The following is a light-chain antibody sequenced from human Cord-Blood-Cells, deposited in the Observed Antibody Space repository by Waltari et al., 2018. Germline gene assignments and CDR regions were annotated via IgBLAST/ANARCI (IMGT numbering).Light chain of an antibody. Sequence: QYALTQPASVSGSPGPAITISCTGTSSDVGGYNFLSWYQQHPAKAPKLMIYEGSKRPPGVSNRFSGSKSGNTASLTISGRQADDDADYYCCSYSGSSTVVFGAGTKVTVL. J-gene: IGLJ1*01. V-gene: IGLV2-23*01. CDR2: EGS. CDR1: SSDVGGYNF. CDR3: CSYSGSSTVV.